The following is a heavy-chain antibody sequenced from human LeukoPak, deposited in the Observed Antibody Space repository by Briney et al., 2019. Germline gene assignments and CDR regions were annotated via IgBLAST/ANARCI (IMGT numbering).Heavy chain of an antibody. V-gene: IGHV4-4*02. Sequence: PSETLSLTCAVSGDSLNTNTWWSWVRQPPGKGLEWTGEIFHSGSTNYNPSLKSRVTISVDTSKNQFSLKLSSVTAADTAVYYCARLGYGSGLIDYWGQGTLVTVSS. CDR3: ARLGYGSGLIDY. D-gene: IGHD3-10*01. CDR1: GDSLNTNTW. CDR2: IFHSGST. J-gene: IGHJ4*02.